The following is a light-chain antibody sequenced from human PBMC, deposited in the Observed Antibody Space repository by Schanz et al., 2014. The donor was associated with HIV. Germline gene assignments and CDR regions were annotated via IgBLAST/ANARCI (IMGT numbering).Light chain of an antibody. V-gene: IGKV1-17*01. CDR3: LQHSSYPQT. CDR1: QGIGND. J-gene: IGKJ4*01. CDR2: AAS. Sequence: DIQMTQSPSSLSASVGDRVTITCRASQGIGNDLGWYQQRAGKAPKRLIYAASSLDGGVPSRFSGSGSGTEFTLTISSLQPEDFATYYCLQHSSYPQTFGGGTKVEIK.